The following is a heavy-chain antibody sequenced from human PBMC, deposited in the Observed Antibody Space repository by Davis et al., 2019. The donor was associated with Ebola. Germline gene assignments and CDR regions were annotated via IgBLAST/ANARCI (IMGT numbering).Heavy chain of an antibody. CDR3: ARDGQEWLRGSWFDP. V-gene: IGHV1-46*01. D-gene: IGHD6-19*01. CDR2: INPSGGST. CDR1: GYNFTGYY. J-gene: IGHJ5*02. Sequence: ASVKVSCKASGYNFTGYYMHWVRQAPGQGLEWMGIINPSGGSTTYAQKFHGRVTMTRDTSTTTFYMELSSLTSEDTAIYYCARDGQEWLRGSWFDPWGQGTLVTVSS.